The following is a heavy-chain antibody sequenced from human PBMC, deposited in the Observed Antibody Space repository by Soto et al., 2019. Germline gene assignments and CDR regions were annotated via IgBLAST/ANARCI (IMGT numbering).Heavy chain of an antibody. CDR3: ARGDFGFCSGSDDYYGMDV. J-gene: IGHJ6*02. CDR1: GGSISSYY. CDR2: IYYSGST. Sequence: QVQLQESGPGLVKPSETLSLTCTVSGGSISSYYWSWIRQPPGKGLEWSGYIYYSGSTNYNPSLKRRVTISEDTAKNQFSLKLSSVTDADTAVYYCARGDFGFCSGSDDYYGMDVWGQGTTVTVSS. V-gene: IGHV4-59*01. D-gene: IGHD3-3*01.